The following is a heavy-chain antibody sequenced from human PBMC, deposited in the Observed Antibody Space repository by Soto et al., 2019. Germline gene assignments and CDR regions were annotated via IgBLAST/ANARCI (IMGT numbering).Heavy chain of an antibody. V-gene: IGHV3-74*01. CDR2: INSDGSST. CDR3: ARTYYDILTGPYWYFDL. J-gene: IGHJ2*01. CDR1: GFTFSSYW. D-gene: IGHD3-9*01. Sequence: EVQLVESGGGLVQPGGSLRLSCAASGFTFSSYWMHWVRQAPGKGLVWVSRINSDGSSTSYADSVKGRFTISRDNAKKTLYLQMNSLRAEDTAVYYCARTYYDILTGPYWYFDLWGRGTLVTVSS.